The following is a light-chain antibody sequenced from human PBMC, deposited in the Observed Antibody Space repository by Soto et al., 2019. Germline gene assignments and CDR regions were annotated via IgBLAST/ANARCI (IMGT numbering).Light chain of an antibody. CDR2: DAS. CDR1: QDISNY. V-gene: IGKV1-33*01. CDR3: QQYGNLPRT. J-gene: IGKJ2*01. Sequence: DIQMTQSPSSLSASVGDRVTITCQASQDISNYINWYQQKPGEAPKLLIYDASNLEIGVPSRFSGSGSGTDFTFTISSLQPEDIATYYCQQYGNLPRTFGQGTKLEIK.